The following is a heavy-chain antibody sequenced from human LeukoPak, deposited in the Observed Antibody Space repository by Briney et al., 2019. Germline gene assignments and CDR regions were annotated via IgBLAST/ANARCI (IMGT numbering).Heavy chain of an antibody. Sequence: PGRSLRLSCAASGFTFSSYGMHWVRQAPGKGLEWVAVISYDGSNKYYADSVKGRFTISRDNSKNTLYLQMNSLRAEDTAVYYCARGSAAIMGFDYWGQGTLVTVSS. V-gene: IGHV3-30*03. CDR1: GFTFSSYG. D-gene: IGHD2-2*01. CDR2: ISYDGSNK. CDR3: ARGSAAIMGFDY. J-gene: IGHJ4*02.